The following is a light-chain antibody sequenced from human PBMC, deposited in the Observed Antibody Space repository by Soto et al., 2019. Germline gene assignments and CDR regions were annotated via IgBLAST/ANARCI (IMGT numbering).Light chain of an antibody. CDR3: QQVNSYPQT. V-gene: IGKV1-9*01. Sequence: IQLTQSPSSLSASVGDSVTISCRASQGIGTYLAWYRQTKGKAPKILIYAAFTLHSGVPARFRGSRSGTDFTLTISRLQPEDFETYYCQQVNSYPQTFGQGTRLEIK. CDR1: QGIGTY. CDR2: AAF. J-gene: IGKJ5*01.